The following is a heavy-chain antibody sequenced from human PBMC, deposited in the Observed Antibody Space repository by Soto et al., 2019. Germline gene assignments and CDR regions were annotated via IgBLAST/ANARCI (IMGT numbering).Heavy chain of an antibody. CDR1: GFTFSSYW. Sequence: GGSLRLSCAASGFTFSSYWMHWVRQAPGKGLVWVSRINSDGSSTSYADSVKGRFTISRDNAKNTLYLQMNSLRAEDTAVYYCARVHYSSSWHLDYWGQGTLLTVSS. CDR3: ARVHYSSSWHLDY. V-gene: IGHV3-74*01. D-gene: IGHD6-13*01. CDR2: INSDGSST. J-gene: IGHJ4*02.